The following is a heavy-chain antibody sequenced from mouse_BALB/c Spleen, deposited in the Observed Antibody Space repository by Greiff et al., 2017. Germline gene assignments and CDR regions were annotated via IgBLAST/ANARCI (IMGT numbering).Heavy chain of an antibody. V-gene: IGHV1-63*02. CDR2: IYPGGGYT. CDR1: GYTFTNYW. Sequence: QVQLQQSGAELVRPGTSVKISCKASGYTFTNYWLGWVKQRPGHGLEWIGDIYPGGGYTNYNEKFKGKATLTADTSSSTAYMQLSSLTSEDSAVYFCARWGYLAWFAYWGQGTLVTVSA. CDR3: ARWGYLAWFAY. D-gene: IGHD5-1*01. J-gene: IGHJ3*01.